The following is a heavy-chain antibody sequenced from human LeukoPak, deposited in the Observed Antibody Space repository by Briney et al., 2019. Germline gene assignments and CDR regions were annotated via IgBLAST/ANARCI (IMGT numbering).Heavy chain of an antibody. V-gene: IGHV1-69*13. Sequence: ASVKVSCKASGGTFSSYAISWVRQAPGQGLEWMGGIIPIFGTANYAQKFQGRVTIAADESTSTAYMELSSLRSEDTAVYYCAREPRPYYDSSGYYYVGYFQHWGQGTLVTVSS. D-gene: IGHD3-22*01. CDR3: AREPRPYYDSSGYYYVGYFQH. J-gene: IGHJ1*01. CDR2: IIPIFGTA. CDR1: GGTFSSYA.